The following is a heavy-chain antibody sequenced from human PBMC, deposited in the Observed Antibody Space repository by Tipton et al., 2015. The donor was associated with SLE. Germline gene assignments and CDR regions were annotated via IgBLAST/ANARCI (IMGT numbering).Heavy chain of an antibody. CDR3: VKEHVTGWPNFDS. CDR2: IRGDPSYP. J-gene: IGHJ4*02. CDR1: GFIFHDYS. D-gene: IGHD7-27*01. Sequence: SLRLSCAASGFIFHDYSMHWVRQAPGKGLEWDSLIRGDPSYPEHADSVRGRFTISGDNNKNTLYLQMGSLTAEDTAFYYCVKEHVTGWPNFDSWGQGTLVTVSA. V-gene: IGHV3-43*01.